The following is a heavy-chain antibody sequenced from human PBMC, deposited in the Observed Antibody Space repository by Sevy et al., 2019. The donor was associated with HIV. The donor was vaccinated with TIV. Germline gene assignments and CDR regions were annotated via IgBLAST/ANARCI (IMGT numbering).Heavy chain of an antibody. CDR3: ARGPLFSPEYCSGGTCPTIDY. Sequence: SETLSLTCAVSGVSFSDYYWAWIRQPPGKGLEWNGEVSQSGSANYNPSLRSRVIMSLDTSNNHFSLKLTSVTAADTAVYYCARGPLFSPEYCSGGTCPTIDYWSQGTLVTVSS. V-gene: IGHV4-34*01. D-gene: IGHD2-15*01. J-gene: IGHJ4*02. CDR2: VSQSGSA. CDR1: GVSFSDYY.